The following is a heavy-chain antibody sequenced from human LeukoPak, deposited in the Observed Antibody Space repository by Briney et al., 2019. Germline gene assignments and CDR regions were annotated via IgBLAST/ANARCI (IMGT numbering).Heavy chain of an antibody. CDR2: IYYSGST. D-gene: IGHD6-13*01. J-gene: IGHJ5*02. V-gene: IGHV4-59*08. CDR1: GGSISSYY. Sequence: PSETLSLTCTVSGGSISSYYWSWIRQPPGKGLEWIGYIYYSGSTNYNPSLKSRVTMSVDTSKNQFSLKLSSVTAADTAVYYCARHHQFFRIAAALDPWGQGTLVTVSS. CDR3: ARHHQFFRIAAALDP.